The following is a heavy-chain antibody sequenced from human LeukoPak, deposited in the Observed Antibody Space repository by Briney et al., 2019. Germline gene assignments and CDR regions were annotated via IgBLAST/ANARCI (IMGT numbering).Heavy chain of an antibody. D-gene: IGHD2-21*02. J-gene: IGHJ3*02. CDR1: GYTLTSYG. V-gene: IGHV1-18*01. CDR3: ARVQIVVVTGSYYPDAFDI. CDR2: ISDSNNKT. Sequence: ASVKVSCKASGYTLTSYGLSWVRQAPGQGLEWMGWISDSNNKTNYAQNLQGRVTMTTDTSTSTAYMELRSLRSDDTAVYYCARVQIVVVTGSYYPDAFDIWGQGTMVTVSS.